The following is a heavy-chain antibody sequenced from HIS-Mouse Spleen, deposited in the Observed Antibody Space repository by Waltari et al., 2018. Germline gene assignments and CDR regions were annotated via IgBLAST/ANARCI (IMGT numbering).Heavy chain of an antibody. CDR1: GCSLGSSSYY. Sequence: QLQLQESGPGLVTPSETLSLTCTVPGCSLGSSSYYWGWIRQPPGKGLEWIGSIYYSGSTYYNPSLKSRVTISVDTSKNQFSLKLSSVTAADTAVYYCAREIPYSSSWYDWYFDLWGRGTLVTVSS. J-gene: IGHJ2*01. V-gene: IGHV4-39*07. CDR2: IYYSGST. CDR3: AREIPYSSSWYDWYFDL. D-gene: IGHD6-13*01.